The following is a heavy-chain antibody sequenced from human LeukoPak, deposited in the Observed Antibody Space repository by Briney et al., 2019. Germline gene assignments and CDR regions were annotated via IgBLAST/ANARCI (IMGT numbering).Heavy chain of an antibody. CDR1: GYSISSGYY. J-gene: IGHJ6*03. Sequence: SETLSLTCAVSGYSISSGYYWGWIRQPAGKGLEWIGRLHTSGNNNYNPSLKSRVTMSVDPSKNQFSLKLNSVTAADTAVYYCARGNYYYYTDVWGKGTTVTVSS. CDR3: ARGNYYYYTDV. V-gene: IGHV4-4*07. CDR2: LHTSGNN.